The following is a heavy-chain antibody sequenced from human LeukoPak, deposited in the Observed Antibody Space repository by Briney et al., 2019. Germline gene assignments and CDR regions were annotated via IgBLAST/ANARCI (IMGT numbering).Heavy chain of an antibody. Sequence: GGSLRLSCVVSGFTFSIYNMNWVRQAPGKGLEWVSSISSGSSHIYYADSVKGRFTISRDNSKNTLYLQMNSLRAEDTAVYYCARDQTYSNGWYGGAYYFDYWGQGTLVTVSS. CDR2: ISSGSSHI. J-gene: IGHJ4*02. CDR3: ARDQTYSNGWYGGAYYFDY. CDR1: GFTFSIYN. D-gene: IGHD6-19*01. V-gene: IGHV3-21*01.